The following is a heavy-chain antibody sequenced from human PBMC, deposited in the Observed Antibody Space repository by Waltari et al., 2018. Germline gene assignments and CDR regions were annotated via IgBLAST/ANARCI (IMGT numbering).Heavy chain of an antibody. CDR1: GFTFSSSC. Sequence: EVQLVESGGGLVQPGGSLRLSCAASGFTFSSSCMSWVRQAPGKGLEWVANIKQDGSEKYYVDSVKGRFTISRDNAKNSLYLQMNSLRAEDTAVYYCARVVPAARGAFDYWGQGTLVTVSS. V-gene: IGHV3-7*04. D-gene: IGHD2-2*01. J-gene: IGHJ4*02. CDR2: IKQDGSEK. CDR3: ARVVPAARGAFDY.